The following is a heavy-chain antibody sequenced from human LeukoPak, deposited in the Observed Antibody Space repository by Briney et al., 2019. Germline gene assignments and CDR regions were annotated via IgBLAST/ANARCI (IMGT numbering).Heavy chain of an antibody. Sequence: SETLSLTCAVYGGSFSGYYWSWIRQPPGKGLEWIGEINHSGSTNYNPSLKSRVTISVDTSKNQFSLKLSSVTAADTAVYYCATSGGPLNWFDPWGQGTLVTVSS. CDR1: GGSFSGYY. CDR3: ATSGGPLNWFDP. CDR2: INHSGST. V-gene: IGHV4-34*01. J-gene: IGHJ5*02.